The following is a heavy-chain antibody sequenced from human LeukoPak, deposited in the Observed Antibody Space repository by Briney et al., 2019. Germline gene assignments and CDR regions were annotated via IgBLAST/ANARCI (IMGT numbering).Heavy chain of an antibody. V-gene: IGHV1-2*02. D-gene: IGHD3-22*01. CDR2: INPNSGGT. CDR1: GYTFTGYY. CDR3: ARDLTGMGYYYDSSGYQIDTNDY. J-gene: IGHJ4*02. Sequence: GASVKVSCKASGYTFTGYYMHWVRQAPGQGLEWMGWINPNSGGTNYAQKFQGRVTMTRDTSISIAYMELSRLRSDDTAVYYCARDLTGMGYYYDSSGYQIDTNDYWGQGTLVTVSS.